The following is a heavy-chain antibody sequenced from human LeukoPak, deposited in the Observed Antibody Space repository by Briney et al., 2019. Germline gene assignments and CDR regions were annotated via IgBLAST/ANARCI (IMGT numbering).Heavy chain of an antibody. D-gene: IGHD3-16*01. J-gene: IGHJ6*02. CDR2: ISSNGGST. CDR1: GFTFSSYA. Sequence: GSLRLSCAASGFTFSSYAMHWVRQAPGKGLEYVSAISSNGGSTYYANSVKGRFTISRDNSKNTLYLQMGSLRAEDMAVYYCARGGDLISPRYYYYGMDVWGQGTTVTVSS. V-gene: IGHV3-64*01. CDR3: ARGGDLISPRYYYYGMDV.